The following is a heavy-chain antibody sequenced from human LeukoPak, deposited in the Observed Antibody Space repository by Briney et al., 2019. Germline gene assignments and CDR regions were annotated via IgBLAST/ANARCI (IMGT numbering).Heavy chain of an antibody. Sequence: ASVKVSCKVSGYTLTELSMYWVRQAPGKGLEWMGGFDPEDGETIYAQKFQGRVTMTEDTSTDTAYMELSSLRSEDTAVYYCATDRLNSGSYKTPNWYYMDVWGKGTTVTVSS. CDR2: FDPEDGET. V-gene: IGHV1-24*01. D-gene: IGHD1-26*01. CDR1: GYTLTELS. J-gene: IGHJ6*03. CDR3: ATDRLNSGSYKTPNWYYMDV.